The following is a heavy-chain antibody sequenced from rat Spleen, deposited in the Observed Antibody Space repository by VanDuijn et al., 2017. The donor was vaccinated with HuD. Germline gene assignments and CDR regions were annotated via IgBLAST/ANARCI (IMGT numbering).Heavy chain of an antibody. Sequence: EVQLVESGGGLVQPGRSLKLSCAASGFTFSNYGMHWIRQAPTKGLEWVASISTGGGNTYYRDSVKGRFTISRDNAKSTLYLQMDSLRSEEAATYYCGRHPVAAPHWFAYWGQGTLVTVSS. J-gene: IGHJ3*01. D-gene: IGHD1-2*01. CDR2: ISTGGGNT. CDR1: GFTFSNYG. V-gene: IGHV5-19*01. CDR3: GRHPVAAPHWFAY.